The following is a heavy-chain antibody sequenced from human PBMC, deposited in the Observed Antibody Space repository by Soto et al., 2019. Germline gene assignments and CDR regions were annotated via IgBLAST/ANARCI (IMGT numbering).Heavy chain of an antibody. CDR2: IYYSGST. Sequence: QVQLQESGPGLVKPSETLSLTCTVSGGSISSYYWSWIRQPPGKGLEWIGYIYYSGSTNYNPSLKSRVTISVDTSKNQFSLKLSSVTAADTAVYYCARDLGYYYDSSGYRTTYYGMDVWGQGTTVTVSS. CDR3: ARDLGYYYDSSGYRTTYYGMDV. J-gene: IGHJ6*02. V-gene: IGHV4-59*01. CDR1: GGSISSYY. D-gene: IGHD3-22*01.